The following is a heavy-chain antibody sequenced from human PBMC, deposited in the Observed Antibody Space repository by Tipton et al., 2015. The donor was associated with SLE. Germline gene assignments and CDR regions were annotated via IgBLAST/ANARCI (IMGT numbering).Heavy chain of an antibody. CDR3: ARSGTAAGDFGF. J-gene: IGHJ4*02. D-gene: IGHD6-13*01. CDR2: IYTSGST. V-gene: IGHV4-61*02. CDR1: GGSISSGSYY. Sequence: TLSLTCTVSGGSISSGSYYWSWIRQPAGKGLEWIGRIYTSGSTNYNPSLKSRVTISVDTSRNQFSLKLSSVTAADTAVYYCARSGTAAGDFGFWGQGTLVTVSS.